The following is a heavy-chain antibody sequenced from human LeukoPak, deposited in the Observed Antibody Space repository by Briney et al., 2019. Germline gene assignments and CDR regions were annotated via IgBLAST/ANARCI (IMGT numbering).Heavy chain of an antibody. CDR2: ISYDGSKR. J-gene: IGHJ4*02. V-gene: IGHV3-30*02. CDR1: GFIFSYYD. Sequence: AGGSLRLSCAASGFIFSYYDMDWVRQVPGKGLEWVGNISYDGSKRFYADSMEGRFTISRDNSKNILYLQMNSLTAEDTAVYYCARGQEWELLYHAAPDYWGQGTLVTVSS. D-gene: IGHD1-26*01. CDR3: ARGQEWELLYHAAPDY.